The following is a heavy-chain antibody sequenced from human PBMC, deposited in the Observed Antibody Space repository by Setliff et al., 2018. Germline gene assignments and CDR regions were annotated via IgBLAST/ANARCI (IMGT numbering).Heavy chain of an antibody. V-gene: IGHV4-38-2*01. CDR2: IYHSGST. Sequence: TSETLSLTCAVSGYSISSGYYWGWIRQPPGKGLEWIGSIYHSGSTYYNPSLKSRVTISVDTSKNQFSLKLSSVTAADTAVYYCARQVEMATIAFDVWGQGTMVTVS. D-gene: IGHD5-12*01. J-gene: IGHJ3*01. CDR1: GYSISSGYY. CDR3: ARQVEMATIAFDV.